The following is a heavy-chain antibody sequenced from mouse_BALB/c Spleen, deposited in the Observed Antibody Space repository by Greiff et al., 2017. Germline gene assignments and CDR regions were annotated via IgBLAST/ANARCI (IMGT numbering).Heavy chain of an antibody. CDR2: ISSGGGST. CDR1: GFAFSSYD. J-gene: IGHJ3*01. D-gene: IGHD2-14*01. Sequence: EVHLVESGGGLVKPGGSLKLSCAASGFAFSSYDMSWVRQTPEKRLEWVAYISSGGGSTYYPDTVKGRFTISRDNAKNTLYLQMSSLKSEDTAMYYCARHNRYHFFAYWGQGTLVTVSA. V-gene: IGHV5-12-1*01. CDR3: ARHNRYHFFAY.